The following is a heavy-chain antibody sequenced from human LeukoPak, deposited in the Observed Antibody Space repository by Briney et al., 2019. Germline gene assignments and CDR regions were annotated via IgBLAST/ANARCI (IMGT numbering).Heavy chain of an antibody. D-gene: IGHD6-13*01. CDR1: GGSISSYY. CDR2: IYTSGST. CDR3: ARDQRPPYSSSSWFDP. V-gene: IGHV4-4*07. J-gene: IGHJ5*02. Sequence: SETLSLTCTVSGGSISSYYWSWIRQPAGKGLEWIGSIYTSGSTNYNPSLKSRVTISVDTSKNQFSLKLSSVTAADTAVYYCARDQRPPYSSSSWFDPWGQGTLVTVSS.